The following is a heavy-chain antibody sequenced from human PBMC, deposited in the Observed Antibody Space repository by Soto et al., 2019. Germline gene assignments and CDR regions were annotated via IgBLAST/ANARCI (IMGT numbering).Heavy chain of an antibody. Sequence: ASLKVSCNSSGDTFTSYGVSWVRQAPGQGLEWLGCSSGYTGNKKHAKKFQDSVTLTTEASTSTAYLELRSLRSYDTAVYYCARDRCTTDKRSPHHFDXWGQGTTVPVS. CDR2: SSGYTGNK. J-gene: IGHJ6*02. V-gene: IGHV1-18*04. CDR3: ARDRCTTDKRSPHHFDX. D-gene: IGHD2-8*01. CDR1: GDTFTSYG.